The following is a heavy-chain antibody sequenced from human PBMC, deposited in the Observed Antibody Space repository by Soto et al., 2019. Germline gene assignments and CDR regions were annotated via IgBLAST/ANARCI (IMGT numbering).Heavy chain of an antibody. D-gene: IGHD5-18*01. V-gene: IGHV4-59*08. CDR2: IYYSGST. J-gene: IGHJ4*02. CDR3: ASHLGYSYGEVHY. Sequence: KTSETLSLTCTVSGGSISSYYWSWIRQPPGKGLEWIGYIYYSGSTNYNPSLKSRVTISVDTSKNQFSLALNSVTAADTAVYYCASHLGYSYGEVHYWGQGTQVTVSS. CDR1: GGSISSYY.